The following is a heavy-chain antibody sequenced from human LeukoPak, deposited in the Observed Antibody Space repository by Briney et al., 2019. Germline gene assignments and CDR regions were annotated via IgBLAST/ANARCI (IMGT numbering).Heavy chain of an antibody. CDR2: IIPIFGTA. CDR3: AREGPPYYYGSGSAPYYFDY. V-gene: IGHV1-69*13. CDR1: GGTFSSYA. Sequence: SVKVSCKASGGTFSSYAISWVRQAPGQGLEWMGGIIPIFGTANYAQKFQGRVTITADESTSTAYMELSSLRSEDTAVYYCAREGPPYYYGSGSAPYYFDYWGQGTLVTVSS. J-gene: IGHJ4*02. D-gene: IGHD3-10*01.